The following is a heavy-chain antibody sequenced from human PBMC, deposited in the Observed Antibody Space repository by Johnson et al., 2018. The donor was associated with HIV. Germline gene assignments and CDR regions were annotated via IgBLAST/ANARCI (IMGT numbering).Heavy chain of an antibody. V-gene: IGHV3-30*02. J-gene: IGHJ3*02. CDR3: AKEGWGGGNFNFFHDAFDI. D-gene: IGHD4-23*01. CDR2: IGYDGNNK. CDR1: GFTFRSYG. Sequence: QVQLVESGGGVVQPGGSLKLSCAASGFTFRSYGIHWVRQAPGKGLEGVAFIGYDGNNKYYADSVKGRFTISRDNSKNTLYLQMNSLRGEDTAVYYCAKEGWGGGNFNFFHDAFDIWGQGTLVTVSS.